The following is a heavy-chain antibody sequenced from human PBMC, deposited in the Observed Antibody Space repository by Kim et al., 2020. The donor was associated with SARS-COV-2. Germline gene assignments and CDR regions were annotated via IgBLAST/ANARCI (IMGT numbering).Heavy chain of an antibody. CDR1: GYIFKNYA. Sequence: ASVKVSCKASGYIFKNYALNWVRQAPGQGLEWMGWINTFTGNPTYAQGFTGRFVFSSDTSVSTAYLQISSLKAEDTAVYYCATRSAPIEDYFNGMNVWGQVTTVTVSS. CDR3: ATRSAPIEDYFNGMNV. D-gene: IGHD4-17*01. CDR2: INTFTGNP. J-gene: IGHJ6*02. V-gene: IGHV7-4-1*02.